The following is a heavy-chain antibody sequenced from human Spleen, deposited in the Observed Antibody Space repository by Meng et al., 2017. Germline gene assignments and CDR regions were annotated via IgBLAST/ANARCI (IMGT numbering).Heavy chain of an antibody. CDR1: GYTFTAYY. CDR2: INPSGGST. D-gene: IGHD1-26*01. Sequence: ASVKVSCKSSGYTFTAYYIHWVRQAPGQGLEWMGIINPSGGSTSYAQKFQGRVTMTRDTSTSTVYMELSSLRSEDTAEYYCARDSTLVGATRANAFDIWGQGTMVTVSS. CDR3: ARDSTLVGATRANAFDI. J-gene: IGHJ3*02. V-gene: IGHV1-46*01.